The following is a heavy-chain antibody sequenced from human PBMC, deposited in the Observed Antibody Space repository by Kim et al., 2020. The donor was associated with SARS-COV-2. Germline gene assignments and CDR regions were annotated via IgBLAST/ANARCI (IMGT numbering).Heavy chain of an antibody. Sequence: YNPDLKSRVTISVDTSKNQFSLKLSSGTAADTAVYYCARASRERLQGFDPWGQGTLVTVSS. CDR3: ARASRERLQGFDP. J-gene: IGHJ5*02. D-gene: IGHD4-4*01. V-gene: IGHV4-31*02.